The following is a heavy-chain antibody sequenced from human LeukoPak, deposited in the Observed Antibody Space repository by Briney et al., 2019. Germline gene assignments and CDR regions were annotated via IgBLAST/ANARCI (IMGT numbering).Heavy chain of an antibody. CDR3: ASEDYDFWSGRQRYYFDY. CDR1: GVSISSSNNF. V-gene: IGHV4-39*07. CDR2: MHYRGTT. Sequence: SETLSLTCTVSGVSISSSNNFWGWIRQPPGKGLEWIGSMHYRGTTYYIPSLKSRVTISVDTSKNQFSLKLSSVTAADTAVYYCASEDYDFWSGRQRYYFDYWGQGTLVTVSS. J-gene: IGHJ4*02. D-gene: IGHD3-3*01.